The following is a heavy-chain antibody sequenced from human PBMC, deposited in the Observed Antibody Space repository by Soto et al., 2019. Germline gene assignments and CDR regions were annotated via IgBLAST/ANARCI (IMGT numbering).Heavy chain of an antibody. D-gene: IGHD6-19*01. CDR1: GFTFSSYA. V-gene: IGHV3-23*01. CDR3: AKRIAVAGSPLYFQH. J-gene: IGHJ1*01. CDR2: ISGSGNST. Sequence: GGSLRLSCAASGFTFSSYAMSWVRQAPGKGLEWLSTISGSGNSTYYADSVKGRFTISRDNSKNTLYLQTNSLRAEDTAVYYCAKRIAVAGSPLYFQHWGQGTLVTVSS.